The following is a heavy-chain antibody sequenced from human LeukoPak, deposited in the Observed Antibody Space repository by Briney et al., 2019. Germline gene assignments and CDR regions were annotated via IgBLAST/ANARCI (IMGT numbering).Heavy chain of an antibody. D-gene: IGHD3-3*01. Sequence: SETLSLTCTVSGGSISSGSYYWSRIRQPAGKGLEWIGRIYTSGSTNYNPSLKSRVTISVDTSKNQFSLKLSSVTAADTAVYYCARGRRFYYYYMDVWGKGTTVTVSS. CDR3: ARGRRFYYYYMDV. CDR1: GGSISSGSYY. CDR2: IYTSGST. J-gene: IGHJ6*03. V-gene: IGHV4-61*02.